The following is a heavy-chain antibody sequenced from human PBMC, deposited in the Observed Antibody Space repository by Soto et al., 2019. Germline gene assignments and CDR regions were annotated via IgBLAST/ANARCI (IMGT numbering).Heavy chain of an antibody. D-gene: IGHD6-13*01. CDR1: GFTFSSYA. CDR3: AKDRRAAAVYYFDY. J-gene: IGHJ4*02. V-gene: IGHV3-30*18. Sequence: GGSLRLSCAASGFTFSSYAMHWVRQAPGKGLEWVTVISTDGRDVHYADSVKGRFTISRDNSENTLYLQLNSLRAEDTAVYYCAKDRRAAAVYYFDYWGQGALVTVSS. CDR2: ISTDGRDV.